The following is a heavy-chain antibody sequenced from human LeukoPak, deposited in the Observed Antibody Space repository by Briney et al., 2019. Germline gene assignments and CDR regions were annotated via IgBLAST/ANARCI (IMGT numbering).Heavy chain of an antibody. CDR3: ALRVDRLQMYNWFDP. J-gene: IGHJ5*02. V-gene: IGHV1-24*01. CDR2: FDPEDGET. Sequence: ASAKVSCKVSGYTLTELSMHWVRQAPGKGLEWMGGFDPEDGETIYAQKFQGRVTMTEDTSTDTAYMELSSLRSEDTAVYYCALRVDRLQMYNWFDPWGQGTLVAVSS. CDR1: GYTLTELS. D-gene: IGHD5-12*01.